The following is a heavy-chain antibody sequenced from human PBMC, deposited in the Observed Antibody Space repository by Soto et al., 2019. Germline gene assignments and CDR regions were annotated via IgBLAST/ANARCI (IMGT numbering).Heavy chain of an antibody. Sequence: SETLSLTCTVSGGSISSYYWSWIRQPPGKGLEWIGYIYYSGSTNYNPSLKSRVTISVDTSKNQFSLKLSSVTAADTAVYYCARGYYDILTGYYIYFDYWGQGTLVTVSS. D-gene: IGHD3-9*01. J-gene: IGHJ4*02. V-gene: IGHV4-59*01. CDR1: GGSISSYY. CDR3: ARGYYDILTGYYIYFDY. CDR2: IYYSGST.